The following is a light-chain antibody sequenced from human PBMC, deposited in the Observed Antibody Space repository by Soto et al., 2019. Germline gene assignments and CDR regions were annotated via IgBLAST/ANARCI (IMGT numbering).Light chain of an antibody. CDR2: GAS. Sequence: EIVMTQSPGTLSVSPGERVTLSFRASQSVSSDLAWYQQKPGQAPRLLIYGASTRATDIPARFSGSGSGTGFTLTVSSLQSEDFEVYYCQQSNNWPWTFGQGTKVDIK. CDR1: QSVSSD. V-gene: IGKV3-15*01. CDR3: QQSNNWPWT. J-gene: IGKJ1*01.